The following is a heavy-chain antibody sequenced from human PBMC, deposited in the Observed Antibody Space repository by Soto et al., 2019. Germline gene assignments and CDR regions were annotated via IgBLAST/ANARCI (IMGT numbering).Heavy chain of an antibody. CDR2: ISGSGGST. CDR1: GFTFSSYA. V-gene: IGHV3-23*01. J-gene: IGHJ5*02. CDR3: AKDPYGSGSWLNNWFDP. D-gene: IGHD3-10*01. Sequence: GGSLRLSCAASGFTFSSYAMSWVRQAPGKGLEWVSAISGSGGSTYYADSVKGRFTISRDNSKNTLYLQMNSLRAKDTAVYYCAKDPYGSGSWLNNWFDPWGQGTLVTVSS.